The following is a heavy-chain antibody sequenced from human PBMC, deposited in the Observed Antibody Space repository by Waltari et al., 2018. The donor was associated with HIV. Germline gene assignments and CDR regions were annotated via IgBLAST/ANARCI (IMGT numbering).Heavy chain of an antibody. CDR1: GFISSDYA. CDR2: LSHDGTKK. V-gene: IGHV3-30*01. J-gene: IGHJ5*02. D-gene: IGHD3-10*01. CDR3: ARSASGNYYQDPADT. Sequence: QVQLVGSGGGGLNPGGALRIPCPSSGFISSDYAMHWLRQVLGMGLDWVAVLSHDGTKKYYGDSVKGRFTVSRDNSKNTLYHQMTSLTTDDTAMFYCARSASGNYYQDPADTWGQGTLVSVFS.